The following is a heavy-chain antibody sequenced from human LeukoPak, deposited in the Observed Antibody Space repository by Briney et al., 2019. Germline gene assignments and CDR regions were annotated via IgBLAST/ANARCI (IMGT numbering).Heavy chain of an antibody. CDR3: ARDGWIVAMIYWYFDL. J-gene: IGHJ2*01. CDR1: GGSISSYY. CDR2: IYSSGST. V-gene: IGHV4-4*07. Sequence: SETLSLTCTVSGGSISSYYWSWIRQPAGKGLEWIGRIYSSGSTNYNPSLKSRVTMSVDTSKNQFSLKLSSVTAADTAVYYCARDGWIVAMIYWYFDLWGRGTLVTVSS. D-gene: IGHD5-12*01.